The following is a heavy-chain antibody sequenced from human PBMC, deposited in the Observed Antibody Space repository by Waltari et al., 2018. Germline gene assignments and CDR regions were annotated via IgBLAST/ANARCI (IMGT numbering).Heavy chain of an antibody. Sequence: QLQLQESGPGLVKPSETPSLTSTVSGRSLSPSGYYSAWVRQPPGKGLEWIGTIYHCGTTFYNPSLESRVTIAVDTSRNQFSLKLRSVTAADTAVYYCARHGGYFSNFGYWGQGTLVTVSS. D-gene: IGHD2-21*01. J-gene: IGHJ4*02. CDR1: GRSLSPSGYY. CDR2: IYHCGTT. V-gene: IGHV4-39*01. CDR3: ARHGGYFSNFGY.